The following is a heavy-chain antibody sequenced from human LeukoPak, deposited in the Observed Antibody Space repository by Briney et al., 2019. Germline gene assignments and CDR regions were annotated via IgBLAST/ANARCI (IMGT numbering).Heavy chain of an antibody. CDR1: GFTFSTYW. CDR3: ASGNGMDV. Sequence: PGGSLRLSCADSGFTFSTYWMSWVRQAPGRGLEWVANIKQDGSEKYYVDSVKGRFTISRDNAQNSLYLQMNSLGADDTAVYYCASGNGMDVWGQGTTVTVSS. J-gene: IGHJ6*02. V-gene: IGHV3-7*05. CDR2: IKQDGSEK.